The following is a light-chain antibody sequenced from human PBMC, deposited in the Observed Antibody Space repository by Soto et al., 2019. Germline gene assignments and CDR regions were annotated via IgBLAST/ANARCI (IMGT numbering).Light chain of an antibody. V-gene: IGKV3D-15*01. CDR3: HQYYKWPLT. CDR1: QSLNRD. J-gene: IGKJ4*01. CDR2: GAS. Sequence: IVMTQSPATLSMSPGERATLSCRASQSLNRDLAWYQQKPGQSPRLLIFGASTRATGIPARFSGSGSETEFTLTISSLQSEDFAVYYCHQYYKWPLTFGGGTKVDIK.